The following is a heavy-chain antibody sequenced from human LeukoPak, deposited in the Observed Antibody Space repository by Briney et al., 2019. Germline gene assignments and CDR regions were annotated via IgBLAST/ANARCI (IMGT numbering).Heavy chain of an antibody. D-gene: IGHD1-26*01. J-gene: IGHJ4*02. Sequence: ASVKVSCKASGYTFTGYYMHWVRQAPGQGLEWMGWINPDSGGTNYAQKFQGRVTMTRDTSISTAYRELSRLRSDDTAVYYCAREGGVGAPMVDYWGQGTLVTVSS. V-gene: IGHV1-2*02. CDR1: GYTFTGYY. CDR3: AREGGVGAPMVDY. CDR2: INPDSGGT.